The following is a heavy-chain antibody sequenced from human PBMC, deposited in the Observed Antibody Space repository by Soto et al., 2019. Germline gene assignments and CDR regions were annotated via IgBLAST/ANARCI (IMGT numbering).Heavy chain of an antibody. J-gene: IGHJ4*02. V-gene: IGHV4-4*07. CDR1: GGYVHSYY. CDR2: IYSSGST. CDR3: ARQTTFSSSWYDY. Sequence: SETLSLTCSVSGGYVHSYYWTWIRQPAGKGLEWIGRIYSSGSTNYNSSLKSRVTMSVDTSKNQFSLKLTSVTAADTAVYYCARQTTFSSSWYDYWGQGTLVTVSS. D-gene: IGHD6-13*01.